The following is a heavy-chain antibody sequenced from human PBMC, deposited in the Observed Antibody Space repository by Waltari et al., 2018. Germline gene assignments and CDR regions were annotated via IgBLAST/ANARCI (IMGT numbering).Heavy chain of an antibody. CDR1: GFTFSTYS. CDR3: ATFKGDY. J-gene: IGHJ4*02. V-gene: IGHV3-23*01. D-gene: IGHD3-16*01. CDR2: IRGSGTGT. Sequence: EVQLLESGGGLVQPGGSLRLSCAASGFTFSTYSMSWVRQVPGNGLEWVSSIRGSGTGTYYADSAKGRFTISIDNSKNTLYLQMNSLRVEDTALYYCATFKGDYWGQGTLVTVSS.